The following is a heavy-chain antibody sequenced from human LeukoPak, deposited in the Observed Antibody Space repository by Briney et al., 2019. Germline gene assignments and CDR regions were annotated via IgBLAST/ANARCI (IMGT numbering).Heavy chain of an antibody. Sequence: SVKVSCKASGGTFSSYAISWVRQAPGQGLEWIGGIIPIFVTSNYAQKFQGRVTITADKSTSTAYMELSSLRSEDTAVYYCAGTYSSGWYLGYYFDYWGQGTLVTVSS. J-gene: IGHJ4*02. CDR2: IIPIFVTS. V-gene: IGHV1-69*06. CDR1: GGTFSSYA. D-gene: IGHD6-19*01. CDR3: AGTYSSGWYLGYYFDY.